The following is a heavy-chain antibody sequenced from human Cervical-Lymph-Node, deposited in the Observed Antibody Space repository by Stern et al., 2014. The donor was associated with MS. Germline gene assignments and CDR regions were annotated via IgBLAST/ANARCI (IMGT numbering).Heavy chain of an antibody. CDR1: GFTFDDYA. CDR3: AKGSGWLFDY. Sequence: EVQLVESGGGLVQPGRSLRRSCAASGFTFDDYAMHWVRQASGKGLEWVSGISWNSGSIGYADSVKGRFTISRDNAKNSLYLQMNSLRAEDTALYYCAKGSGWLFDYWGQGTLVTVSS. D-gene: IGHD6-19*01. CDR2: ISWNSGSI. J-gene: IGHJ4*02. V-gene: IGHV3-9*01.